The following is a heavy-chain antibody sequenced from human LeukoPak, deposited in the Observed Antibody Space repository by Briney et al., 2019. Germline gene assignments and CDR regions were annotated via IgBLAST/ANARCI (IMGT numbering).Heavy chain of an antibody. V-gene: IGHV4-59*01. Sequence: SETLSLTCTVSGGSISSYYWSWIRQPPGKGLEWIGYIYYSGSTNYNPSLKSRVTISVDTSKNQFSLKLSSVTAADTAVYYCARAPRGPDYFDYWGQGTLVTVSS. J-gene: IGHJ4*02. CDR2: IYYSGST. CDR3: ARAPRGPDYFDY. CDR1: GGSISSYY.